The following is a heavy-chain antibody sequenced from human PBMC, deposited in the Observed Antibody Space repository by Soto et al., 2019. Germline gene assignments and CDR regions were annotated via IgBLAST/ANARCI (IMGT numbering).Heavy chain of an antibody. Sequence: GGSLRLSCAVSGFSLSSYWMHWVRQAPGKGLEWVSAISGSGGSTYYADSVKGRFTISRDNSKNTLYLQMNSLRAEDTAVYYCAEGGQQLGGGYFDYWGQGTLVTVSS. D-gene: IGHD6-13*01. CDR2: ISGSGGST. V-gene: IGHV3-23*01. CDR3: AEGGQQLGGGYFDY. J-gene: IGHJ4*02. CDR1: GFSLSSYW.